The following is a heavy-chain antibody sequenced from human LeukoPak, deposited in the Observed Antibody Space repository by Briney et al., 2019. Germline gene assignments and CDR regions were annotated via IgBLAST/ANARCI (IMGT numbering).Heavy chain of an antibody. CDR1: GGSISSYY. CDR3: ARDEVVEDMRGYYYYYYMDV. CDR2: IYTSGST. J-gene: IGHJ6*03. D-gene: IGHD2-15*01. Sequence: ASETLSLTCTVSGGSISSYYWSWIRQPAGKGLEWIGRIYTSGSTNYNPSLKSRVTMSVDTSKNQFSLKLSSVTAADTAVYYCARDEVVEDMRGYYYYYYMDVWGKGTTVTVSS. V-gene: IGHV4-4*07.